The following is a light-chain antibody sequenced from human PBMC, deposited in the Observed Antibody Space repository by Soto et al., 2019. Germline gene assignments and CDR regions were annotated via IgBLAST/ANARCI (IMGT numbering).Light chain of an antibody. Sequence: NFMLTQPHSVSESPGKTVTISCTRSSGSIASNYVQWYQQRPGSAPTTVIYEDNQRPSGVPDRFSGSIDSSSNSASLTISGLKPEDEADYYCQSYDSSILVFGGGTKLTVL. J-gene: IGLJ2*01. V-gene: IGLV6-57*04. CDR1: SGSIASNY. CDR3: QSYDSSILV. CDR2: EDN.